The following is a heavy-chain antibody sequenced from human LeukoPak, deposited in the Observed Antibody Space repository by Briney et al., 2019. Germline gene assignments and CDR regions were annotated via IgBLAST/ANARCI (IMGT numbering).Heavy chain of an antibody. CDR3: AREGVATTLDY. CDR1: GYTFTSYD. J-gene: IGHJ4*02. V-gene: IGHV1-8*03. D-gene: IGHD5-12*01. CDR2: MNSNSGNT. Sequence: GASVKVSCKASGYTFTSYDINWVRQATGQGLEWMGWMNSNSGNTGYAQKFQGRVTITKNTSISTAYMELSSLRSEDTAVYYCAREGVATTLDYWGQGTLVTVSS.